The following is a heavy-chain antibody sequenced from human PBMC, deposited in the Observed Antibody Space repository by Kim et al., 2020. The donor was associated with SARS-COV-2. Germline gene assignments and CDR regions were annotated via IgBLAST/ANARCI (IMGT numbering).Heavy chain of an antibody. CDR3: ARETHYYGSGAFDY. V-gene: IGHV4-31*02. D-gene: IGHD3-10*01. Sequence: NPYLKSRVTISVDTSKNQFSLKLSSVTAADTAVYYCARETHYYGSGAFDYWGQGTLVTVSS. J-gene: IGHJ4*02.